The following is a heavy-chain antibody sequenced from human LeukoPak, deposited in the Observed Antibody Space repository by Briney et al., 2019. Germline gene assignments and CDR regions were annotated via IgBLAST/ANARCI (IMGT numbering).Heavy chain of an antibody. Sequence: ASVKVSCQTSGYIFTPHHIHWMRQAPGQGLELLGWVSAANNPEYSQKFQGRVVLTRDASATTSYLELNSLRSEDTAVYYCAMSVEMPPIPSFDYWGQGTLVTVSS. CDR1: GYIFTPHH. CDR3: AMSVEMPPIPSFDY. J-gene: IGHJ4*02. CDR2: VSAANNP. D-gene: IGHD5-24*01. V-gene: IGHV1-3*01.